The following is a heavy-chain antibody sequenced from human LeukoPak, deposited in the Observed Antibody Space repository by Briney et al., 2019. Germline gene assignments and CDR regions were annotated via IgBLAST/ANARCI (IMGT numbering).Heavy chain of an antibody. J-gene: IGHJ4*02. D-gene: IGHD1-20*01. CDR1: GFTFSSYW. CDR2: IKNNDNSYTT. CDR3: ARDDYITGVKTHDS. Sequence: GGSLRLSCAASGFTFSSYWMSWVRQAPGKGMEWVGRIKNNDNSYTTECPTPVKGSFTISRDDSKQSLHLQRHSLTTETAAYYFCARDDYITGVKTHDSWGQGTLVTVSS. V-gene: IGHV3-72*01.